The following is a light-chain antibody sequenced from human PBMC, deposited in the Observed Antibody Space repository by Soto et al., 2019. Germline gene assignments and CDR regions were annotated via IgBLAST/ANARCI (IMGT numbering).Light chain of an antibody. CDR3: QQRSNFLT. V-gene: IGKV3-11*01. J-gene: IGKJ4*01. CDR2: DTS. CDR1: QSVSSY. Sequence: DIVLTQSPATLSLSPGERATLSCRASQSVSSYLGWYQQKPGQAPRLLIYDTSNRATGIPARFSGSGSGTDFTLTISSLEREDFAVYYCQQRSNFLTFGGGTKVEIK.